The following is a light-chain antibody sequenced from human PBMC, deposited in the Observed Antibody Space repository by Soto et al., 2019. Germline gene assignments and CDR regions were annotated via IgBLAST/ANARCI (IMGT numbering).Light chain of an antibody. CDR3: QSYDSSLSGSIV. CDR2: GNS. J-gene: IGLJ1*01. V-gene: IGLV1-40*01. CDR1: SSNIGAGYD. Sequence: QSVLAHPPSVSGAPGQRVTISCTGSSSNIGAGYDVHWYQQLPGTAPKLLIYGNSNRPSGVPDRFSGSKSGTSASLAITGLQAEDEADYYCQSYDSSLSGSIVFGTGTKVTVL.